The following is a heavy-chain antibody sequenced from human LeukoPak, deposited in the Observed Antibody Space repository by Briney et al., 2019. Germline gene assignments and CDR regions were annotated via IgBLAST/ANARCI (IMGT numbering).Heavy chain of an antibody. CDR2: IYYSGST. CDR3: ARDVGGFDWLGAFDI. J-gene: IGHJ3*02. D-gene: IGHD3-9*01. Sequence: SQTLSLTCTVSGGSISSGDYYWSWIRQPPGKGLEWIGYIYYSGSTNYNPSLKSRVTISVDTSKNQFSLKLSSVSAADTAVYYCARDVGGFDWLGAFDIWGQGTMVTVSS. V-gene: IGHV4-61*08. CDR1: GGSISSGDYY.